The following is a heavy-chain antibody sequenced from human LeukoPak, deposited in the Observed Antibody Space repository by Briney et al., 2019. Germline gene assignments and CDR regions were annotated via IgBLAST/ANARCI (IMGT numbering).Heavy chain of an antibody. D-gene: IGHD4-17*01. J-gene: IGHJ4*02. Sequence: GGSLRLSCAASGFTFSSYWMSWVRQAPGKGLEWVANIKQDGSEKYYVDSVKGRFTISRDNAKNSLYLQMNSLRAEDTAVYYCAKDLGGGDHDYWGQGTLVTVSS. CDR2: IKQDGSEK. CDR3: AKDLGGGDHDY. CDR1: GFTFSSYW. V-gene: IGHV3-7*01.